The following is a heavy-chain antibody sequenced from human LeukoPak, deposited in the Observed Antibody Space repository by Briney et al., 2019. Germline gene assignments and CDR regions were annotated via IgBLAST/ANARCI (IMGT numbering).Heavy chain of an antibody. V-gene: IGHV5-51*01. J-gene: IGHJ4*02. CDR2: IYPGESDT. Sequence: GESLKISCKGSGYSFTSYWIGWVRQMPGKGLEWMGIIYPGESDTRYSPSFQGQVTISADKSISTAYLQWNSLKASDTAMYYCARASGYYGKTADYWGQGTLVTVSS. CDR3: ARASGYYGKTADY. CDR1: GYSFTSYW. D-gene: IGHD3-22*01.